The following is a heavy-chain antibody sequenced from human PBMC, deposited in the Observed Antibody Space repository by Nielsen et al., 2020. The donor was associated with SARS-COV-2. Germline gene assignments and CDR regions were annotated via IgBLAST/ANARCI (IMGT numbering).Heavy chain of an antibody. CDR1: GFTFSDYW. CDR3: ARLNSAYAA. CDR2: INNDGEIT. D-gene: IGHD5-12*01. V-gene: IGHV3-74*01. J-gene: IGHJ5*02. Sequence: GGSLRLSCAASGFTFSDYWMHWVRQVPGKGLVWVSRINNDGEITTYADSVEGRFTISRDNAKNTLYLQMNSLRAEDTAVYYCARLNSAYAAWGQGTLVTVSS.